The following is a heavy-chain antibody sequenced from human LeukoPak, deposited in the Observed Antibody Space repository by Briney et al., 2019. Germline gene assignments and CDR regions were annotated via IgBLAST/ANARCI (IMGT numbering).Heavy chain of an antibody. CDR1: GGSISSYY. CDR2: IYTSGST. D-gene: IGHD3-10*01. V-gene: IGHV4-4*07. Sequence: PSETLSLTCTVSGGSISSYYWSWIRQPAGKGLEWIGRIYTSGSTNYNPSLKSRVTMSVDTSKNQFSLKLSSVTAADTAVYYCARGVLLFKAEYYYMDVWGKGTTVTVSS. J-gene: IGHJ6*03. CDR3: ARGVLLFKAEYYYMDV.